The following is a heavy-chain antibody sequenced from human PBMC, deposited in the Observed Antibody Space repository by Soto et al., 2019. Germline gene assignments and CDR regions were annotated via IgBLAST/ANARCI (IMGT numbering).Heavy chain of an antibody. V-gene: IGHV3-13*01. CDR2: IGISGNT. CDR3: VREGLGGHIGPFDI. D-gene: IGHD3-10*01. Sequence: EVQLVESGGGLVQPGGSLRLSCVASEFTLSDYDMHWVRQATGKGLEWVSSIGISGNTYHAGSVQGRFTISRESAKESLYLQMNRLRVGDTAVYFCVREGLGGHIGPFDIWGQGTMVTASS. CDR1: EFTLSDYD. J-gene: IGHJ3*02.